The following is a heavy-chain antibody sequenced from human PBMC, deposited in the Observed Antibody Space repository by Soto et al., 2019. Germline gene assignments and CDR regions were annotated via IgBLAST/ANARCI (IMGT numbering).Heavy chain of an antibody. J-gene: IGHJ4*02. V-gene: IGHV2-5*02. CDR2: IFWDDEK. Sequence: QITLKESGPTLVKPTQTLTLTCTFSGFSLNNSGVGVGWVRQPPGKALEWLALIFWDDEKRYRPSLRSRLTLHKDTFKHPVVLTMDNVEPADTGTYYCARKPSVYGSGNYFGFPFDSRGQGALVIVSS. D-gene: IGHD3-10*01. CDR3: ARKPSVYGSGNYFGFPFDS. CDR1: GFSLNNSGVG.